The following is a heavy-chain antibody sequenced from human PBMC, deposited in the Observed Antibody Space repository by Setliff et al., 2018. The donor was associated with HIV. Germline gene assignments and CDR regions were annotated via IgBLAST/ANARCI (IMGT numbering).Heavy chain of an antibody. V-gene: IGHV1-46*02. CDR1: GYTFNNYY. D-gene: IGHD1-26*01. J-gene: IGHJ1*01. Sequence: ASVKVSCKASGYTFNNYYMHWVRQAPGQGLEWMGIINPSDNRTYYAQKFQGRVTMTRDTSTRTVYMELRSLRSDDTAVYYCARDRWELLRRPEYFQHWGQGALVTVSS. CDR3: ARDRWELLRRPEYFQH. CDR2: INPSDNRT.